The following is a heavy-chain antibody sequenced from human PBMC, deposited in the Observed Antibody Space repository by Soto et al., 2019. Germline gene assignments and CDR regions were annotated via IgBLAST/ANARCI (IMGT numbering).Heavy chain of an antibody. CDR3: AKDYHDRSGYRWFDP. J-gene: IGHJ5*02. D-gene: IGHD3-22*01. CDR2: ISGSGGST. CDR1: GFTFSSYA. V-gene: IGHV3-23*01. Sequence: PGGSLRLSCAASGFTFSSYAMSWVRQAPGKGLEWVSAISGSGGSTYYADSVKGRFTISRDNSKNTLYLQMNSLRAEDTAVYYCAKDYHDRSGYRWFDPWGQGNLVTVSS.